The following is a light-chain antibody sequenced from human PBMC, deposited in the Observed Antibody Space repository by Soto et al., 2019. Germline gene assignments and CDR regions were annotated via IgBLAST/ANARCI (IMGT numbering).Light chain of an antibody. CDR1: TSKIGSNT. V-gene: IGLV1-44*01. J-gene: IGLJ3*02. CDR3: RAWDDTLNGWV. Sequence: QSVLNQPPSASGTPGQTVTISCSGGTSKIGSNTINWYQHLPGMAPKLLIYSNNQRPSGVPDRFSGSKSGTSASLAISRLQSEDEADFYCRAWDDTLNGWVFGGGTKVTVL. CDR2: SNN.